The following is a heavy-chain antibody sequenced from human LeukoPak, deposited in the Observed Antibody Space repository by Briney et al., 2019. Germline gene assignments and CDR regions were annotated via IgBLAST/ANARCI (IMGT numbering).Heavy chain of an antibody. Sequence: GGSLRLSCAASGFTFSSHRMNWVRQAPGKGLEWVSSISGSSNYIHSADSVKGRFTISRDNTKNSLYLQMASLRVEDTAVYYCARDPVEWELLLDYWGQGTLVTVSS. CDR2: ISGSSNYI. J-gene: IGHJ4*02. CDR1: GFTFSSHR. D-gene: IGHD1-26*01. V-gene: IGHV3-21*01. CDR3: ARDPVEWELLLDY.